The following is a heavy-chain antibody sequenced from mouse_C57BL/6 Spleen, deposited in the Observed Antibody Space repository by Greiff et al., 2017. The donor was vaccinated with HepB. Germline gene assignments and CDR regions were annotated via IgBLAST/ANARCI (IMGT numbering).Heavy chain of an antibody. Sequence: GGGLVQPKGSLTLSCAASGFSFNTYAMNWVRQAPGKGLEWVARIRSKSNNYATYYADSVKDRFTISRDDSESMLYLQMNNLKTEDTAMYYCVRHRYAMDYWGQGTSVTVSS. CDR1: GFSFNTYA. V-gene: IGHV10-1*01. CDR3: VRHRYAMDY. CDR2: IRSKSNNYAT. J-gene: IGHJ4*01.